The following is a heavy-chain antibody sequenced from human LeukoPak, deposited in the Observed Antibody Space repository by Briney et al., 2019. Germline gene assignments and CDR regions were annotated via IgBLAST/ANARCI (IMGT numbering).Heavy chain of an antibody. CDR2: IYYSGST. J-gene: IGHJ4*02. CDR3: ARGGSEDAVAGFDY. Sequence: SETLSLTCTVSGVSISSYYWSWIRQPPGKGLEWIGYIYYSGSTNYNPSLKSRVTISVDTSKNQFSLKLSSVTAADTAVYYCARGGSEDAVAGFDYGGQGTLVTVSS. V-gene: IGHV4-59*08. CDR1: GVSISSYY. D-gene: IGHD6-19*01.